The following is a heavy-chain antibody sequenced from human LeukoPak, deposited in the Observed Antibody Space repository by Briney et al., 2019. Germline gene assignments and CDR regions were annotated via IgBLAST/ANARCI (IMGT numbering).Heavy chain of an antibody. CDR1: EFTFSSYA. V-gene: IGHV3-30*18. J-gene: IGHJ4*02. Sequence: QSGGSLRLSCAASEFTFSSYAMHWVRQAPGKGLEWVALVPNDGGDKYYADSVKGRFTISRDNSKNTLYLQMNSLRGEDTGVYYCAKAHLLDWLLPFDYWGQGTLVTVSS. D-gene: IGHD3/OR15-3a*01. CDR3: AKAHLLDWLLPFDY. CDR2: VPNDGGDK.